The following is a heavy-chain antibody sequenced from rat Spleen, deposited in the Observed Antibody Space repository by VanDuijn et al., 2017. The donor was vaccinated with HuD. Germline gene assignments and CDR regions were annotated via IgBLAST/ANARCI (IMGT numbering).Heavy chain of an antibody. CDR1: GFSLTSYD. D-gene: IGHD5-1*01. V-gene: IGHV2-1*01. Sequence: QVQLKESGPGLVLPSQTLSLTCTVSGFSLTSYDVHWVRQPPGKGLEWMGRIWGDGNTDYNSGLNSRLNITRDTSKSQVFLKMNILQTEDTAMYFCARGWERFAYWGQGTLVTVSS. CDR2: IWGDGNT. CDR3: ARGWERFAY. J-gene: IGHJ3*01.